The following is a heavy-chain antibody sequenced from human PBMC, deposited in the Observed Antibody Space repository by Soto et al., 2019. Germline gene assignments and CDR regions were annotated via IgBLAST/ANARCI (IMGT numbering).Heavy chain of an antibody. J-gene: IGHJ4*02. V-gene: IGHV3-30-3*01. CDR2: ISYDGSIK. CDR3: ARALGYCNGANCYKYFDY. D-gene: IGHD2-15*01. Sequence: QVQLVESGGGVVQPGRSLRLSCAASGFTFSSHSIHWVRQAPGKGLEWVAGISYDGSIKYYADSVKGRFTISRDNSKNPLYLQMNSRAPGDTAVFFCARALGYCNGANCYKYFDYWGQGTLVTVSS. CDR1: GFTFSSHS.